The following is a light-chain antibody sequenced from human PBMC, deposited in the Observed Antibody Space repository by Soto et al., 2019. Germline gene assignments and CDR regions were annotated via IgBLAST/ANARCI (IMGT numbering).Light chain of an antibody. CDR2: DGS. V-gene: IGLV2-23*01. CDR1: SSDVGSYKL. Sequence: QSALTQPASVSGSPGQSITISCTGTSSDVGSYKLVSWYQQHPGKAPKLMIYDGSERPSGVSNRFSGSKSGNTAYLTISGLQAEDEADYYCCLYAASSTSVVFGGGTKLTVL. J-gene: IGLJ2*01. CDR3: CLYAASSTSVV.